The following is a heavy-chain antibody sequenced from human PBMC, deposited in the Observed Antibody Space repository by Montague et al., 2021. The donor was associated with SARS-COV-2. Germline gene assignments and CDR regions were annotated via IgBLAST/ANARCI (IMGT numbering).Heavy chain of an antibody. Sequence: SLRLSCAASGFTFSSYWMSWVCQAPGKGLEWVANIKEDGSEKKYVGSVKGRFTISRDNAKDSLYLQMNSLRAEDTAVYYCAREYFDNSGMGHHWGQGTLVTVSS. CDR3: AREYFDNSGMGHH. CDR2: IKEDGSEK. CDR1: GFTFSSYW. D-gene: IGHD3-22*01. V-gene: IGHV3-7*01. J-gene: IGHJ5*02.